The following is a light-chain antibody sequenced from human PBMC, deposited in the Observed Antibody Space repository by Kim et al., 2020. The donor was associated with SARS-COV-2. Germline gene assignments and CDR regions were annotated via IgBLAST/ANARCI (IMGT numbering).Light chain of an antibody. CDR1: QSISSH. CDR2: AAS. J-gene: IGKJ4*01. V-gene: IGKV1-39*01. CDR3: QQSYSVPLT. Sequence: DIQMTQSPSSLSASVGDRVTISCRASQSISSHLNWYQQKPGIAPNLLIYAASRLQSGVPSRFSGSGSGTDFTLTIRSLQPEDFATYYCQQSYSVPLTFGGGTKVDIK.